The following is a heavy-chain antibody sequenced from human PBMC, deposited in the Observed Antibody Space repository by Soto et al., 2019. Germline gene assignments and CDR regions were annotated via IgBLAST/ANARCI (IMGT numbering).Heavy chain of an antibody. D-gene: IGHD3-10*01. J-gene: IGHJ6*02. V-gene: IGHV4-31*03. CDR1: GGSISSGGYY. Sequence: SETLSLTCTVSGGSISSGGYYWSWIRQHPGKGLEWIGYIYYSGSTYYNPSLKSRVTISVDTSKNQFSLKLSSVTAADTAVYYCARELLWFGELGYGMDVWGQGTTVTVSS. CDR3: ARELLWFGELGYGMDV. CDR2: IYYSGST.